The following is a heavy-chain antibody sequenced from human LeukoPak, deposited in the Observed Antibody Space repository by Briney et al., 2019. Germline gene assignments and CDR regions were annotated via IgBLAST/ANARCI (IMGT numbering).Heavy chain of an antibody. J-gene: IGHJ4*02. Sequence: GGSLRFSCAASGFTFSDYYMSWIRQAPGKGLEWVSYISSSSSYTNYADSVKGRFTISRDNAKNSLYLQMNSLRAEDTAVYYCARDYCSSISCFDYWGQGTLVTVSS. CDR3: ARDYCSSISCFDY. CDR1: GFTFSDYY. D-gene: IGHD2-2*01. CDR2: ISSSSSYT. V-gene: IGHV3-11*06.